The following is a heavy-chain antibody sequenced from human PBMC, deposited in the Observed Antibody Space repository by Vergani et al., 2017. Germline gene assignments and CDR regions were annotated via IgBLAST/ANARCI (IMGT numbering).Heavy chain of an antibody. D-gene: IGHD3-10*01. CDR2: ISYDGSNK. CDR1: GFTFSSYA. Sequence: QVQLVESGGGVVQPGRSLRLSCAASGFTFSSYAMHWVRQAPGKGLEWVAVISYDGSNKYYADSVKCRFTISRDNSKNTLYLQMNSLRAEDTAVYYCARELGGTDAFDIWGKGTMVTVSS. J-gene: IGHJ3*02. CDR3: ARELGGTDAFDI. V-gene: IGHV3-30-3*01.